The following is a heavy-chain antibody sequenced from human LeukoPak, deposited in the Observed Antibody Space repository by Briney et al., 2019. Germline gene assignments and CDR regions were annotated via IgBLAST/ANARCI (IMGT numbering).Heavy chain of an antibody. CDR3: ATELPRGLLSH. J-gene: IGHJ4*02. D-gene: IGHD1-26*01. V-gene: IGHV1-24*01. CDR2: FDFEDGET. Sequence: ASVKVSCKVSGYTLTELSMHWVRQAPGKGLEWMGGFDFEDGETTYAQKFQGRVTMTEDTPTDTAYMDLRSLRSEDTAVYYCATELPRGLLSHWGQGTLVTVSS. CDR1: GYTLTELS.